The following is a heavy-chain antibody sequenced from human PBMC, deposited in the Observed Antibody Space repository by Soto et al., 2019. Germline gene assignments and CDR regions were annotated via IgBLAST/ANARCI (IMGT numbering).Heavy chain of an antibody. V-gene: IGHV1-18*01. J-gene: IGHJ3*02. Sequence: QVQLVQSGADVKKPGASVKVSCKASVYNFTSYGISWVRQAPGQGLEWMGWISPHNDRTKYARRFQDRVTMTTETPTSTVYMELGSLRSDDTAVYYCARDLYYSSGRYFDHDAFDIWGQGTVLTVSS. CDR2: ISPHNDRT. CDR3: ARDLYYSSGRYFDHDAFDI. CDR1: VYNFTSYG. D-gene: IGHD6-19*01.